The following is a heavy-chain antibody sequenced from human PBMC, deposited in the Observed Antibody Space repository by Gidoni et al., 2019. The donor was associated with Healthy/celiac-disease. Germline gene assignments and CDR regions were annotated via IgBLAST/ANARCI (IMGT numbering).Heavy chain of an antibody. V-gene: IGHV3-23*01. CDR1: GFTLSSYA. Sequence: EVQLLESGGGLVQPGGSLRLYCAASGFTLSSYAMSWVRQAPGKGLELVSAISGSGGSTYYAYAVNGRFTISRDNSKNTLYLQMNSLRAEDTAVYYCAKVGGYDFWSGYHFDYWGQGTLVTVSS. CDR2: ISGSGGST. D-gene: IGHD3-3*01. CDR3: AKVGGYDFWSGYHFDY. J-gene: IGHJ4*02.